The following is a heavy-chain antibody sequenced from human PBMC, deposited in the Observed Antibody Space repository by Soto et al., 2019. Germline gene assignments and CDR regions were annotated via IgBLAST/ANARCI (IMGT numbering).Heavy chain of an antibody. CDR1: GGSISSGGYY. V-gene: IGHV4-31*03. Sequence: QVQLQESGPGLVKPSQTLSLTCTVSGGSISSGGYYWSWIRQHPGKGLEWIVYIYYSGSTYYNPSLKSRVTISVDTSKNQFSLKLSSVTAADTAVYYCARENSGYKGVWSLDVWGQGTTVTVSS. CDR2: IYYSGST. CDR3: ARENSGYKGVWSLDV. D-gene: IGHD5-12*01. J-gene: IGHJ6*02.